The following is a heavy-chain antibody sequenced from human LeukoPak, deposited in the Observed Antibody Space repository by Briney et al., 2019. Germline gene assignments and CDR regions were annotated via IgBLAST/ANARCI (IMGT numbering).Heavy chain of an antibody. CDR3: ARASTVTTCLWD. V-gene: IGHV3-30-3*01. CDR2: ISYDGSNK. D-gene: IGHD4-17*01. Sequence: GGSLRLSCAASGFTLSTYAMHWVRQAPGKGLEWVAVISYDGSNKYYADSVKGRFTISRDNAKNTLSLQINSLRAEDTAVYYCARASTVTTCLWDWGQGTLVTVSS. CDR1: GFTLSTYA. J-gene: IGHJ4*02.